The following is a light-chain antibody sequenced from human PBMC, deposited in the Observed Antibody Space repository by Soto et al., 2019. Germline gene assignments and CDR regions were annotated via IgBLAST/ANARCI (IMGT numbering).Light chain of an antibody. CDR3: QQYFNWPPWT. CDR2: GAS. J-gene: IGKJ1*01. CDR1: QSVSSN. Sequence: EIVLTQSPATLSLSLGERATLSCRASQSVSSNLAWYQQKPGQAPRLLIYGASTRATDVPDRFSGSGSGTDFTLTIGSLQSEDFATYYCQQYFNWPPWTVGQGTKVDIK. V-gene: IGKV3-15*01.